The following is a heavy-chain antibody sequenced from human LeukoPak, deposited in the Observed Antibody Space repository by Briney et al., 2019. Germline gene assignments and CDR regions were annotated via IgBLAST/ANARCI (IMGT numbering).Heavy chain of an antibody. J-gene: IGHJ4*02. CDR3: ARVGSDYDILTGYYTLYYFDY. D-gene: IGHD3-9*01. Sequence: GGSLRLSCAASGFTVSSNYMSWVRQAPGKGLEWVSVIYSGGSTYYADSVKGRFTISRDNSKNTLYLQMNSLRAEDTAVYYCARVGSDYDILTGYYTLYYFDYWGQGTLVTVSS. CDR2: IYSGGST. V-gene: IGHV3-53*01. CDR1: GFTVSSNY.